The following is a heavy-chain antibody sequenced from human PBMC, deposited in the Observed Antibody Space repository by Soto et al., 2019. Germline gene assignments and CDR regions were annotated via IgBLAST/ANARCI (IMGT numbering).Heavy chain of an antibody. J-gene: IGHJ6*02. Sequence: GGSLRLSCAASGFTFSSYSMNWVRQAPGKGLEWVSSISSSSSYIYYADSVKGRFTISRDNAKNSLYLQMNGLRAEDTAVYYCARDLFPRSYLAAAPSGMDVWGQGPRSPSP. CDR3: ARDLFPRSYLAAAPSGMDV. D-gene: IGHD6-13*01. V-gene: IGHV3-21*01. CDR1: GFTFSSYS. CDR2: ISSSSSYI.